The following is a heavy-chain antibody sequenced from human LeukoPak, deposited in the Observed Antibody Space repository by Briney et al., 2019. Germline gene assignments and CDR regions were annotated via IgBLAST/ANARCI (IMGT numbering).Heavy chain of an antibody. CDR3: ASLDYGGNSAVDY. J-gene: IGHJ4*02. Sequence: GGSLRLSCAASGFTFSSYWLSWVRQAPGKGLEWVANIKQDGSEKYYVDSVKGRFTISRDNSKNTLYLQMNSLRAEDTAVYYCASLDYGGNSAVDYWGQGTLVTVSS. CDR1: GFTFSSYW. D-gene: IGHD4-23*01. CDR2: IKQDGSEK. V-gene: IGHV3-7*01.